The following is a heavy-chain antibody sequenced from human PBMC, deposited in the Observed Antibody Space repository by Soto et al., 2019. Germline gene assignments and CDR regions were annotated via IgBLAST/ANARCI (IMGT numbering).Heavy chain of an antibody. J-gene: IGHJ4*02. CDR3: ARVDYCTNGVCYDFDY. V-gene: IGHV1-8*01. D-gene: IGHD2-8*01. Sequence: GASVKVSCKASGYTFTSYDINWVRQATGQGLEWMGWMNPNSGNTGYAQKFQGRVTMTRNTSISTAYMELSSLRSEDTAVYYRARVDYCTNGVCYDFDYWGQGTLVTVSS. CDR2: MNPNSGNT. CDR1: GYTFTSYD.